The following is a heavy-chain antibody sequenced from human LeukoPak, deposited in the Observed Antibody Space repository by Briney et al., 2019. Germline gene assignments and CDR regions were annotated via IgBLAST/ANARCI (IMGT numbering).Heavy chain of an antibody. V-gene: IGHV3-23*01. CDR3: VKDSFILEGGVGSDDGFAI. J-gene: IGHJ3*02. CDR2: VGDWAENT. Sequence: GGSVTLLCAASGFTFRKYGTMWPRQATGKAREWVSVVGDWAENTQYAVSERGLYFISRDNCKHPVYLEMHGLRGEDTALFQCVKDSFILEGGVGSDDGFAIWGQGTMVTVSS. CDR1: GFTFRKYG. D-gene: IGHD3-3*01.